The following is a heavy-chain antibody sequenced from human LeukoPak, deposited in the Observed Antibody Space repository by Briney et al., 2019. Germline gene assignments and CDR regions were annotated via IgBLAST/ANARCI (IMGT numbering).Heavy chain of an antibody. CDR1: GGSISSYY. CDR2: IYYSGST. J-gene: IGHJ4*02. V-gene: IGHV4-59*01. Sequence: PSETLSLTCTVSGGSISSYYWSWIRQPPGKGLEWLGYIYYSGSTNYNPSLKSRVTISTSKNQFSLKLSSVTAADTAVYYCARNYYDSSDYEYYFDYWGRGTLVTVSS. D-gene: IGHD3-22*01. CDR3: ARNYYDSSDYEYYFDY.